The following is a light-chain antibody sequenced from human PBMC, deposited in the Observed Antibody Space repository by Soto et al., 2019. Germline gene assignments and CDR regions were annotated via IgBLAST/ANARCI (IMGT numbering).Light chain of an antibody. CDR1: QTISSW. CDR3: QHYNSYSEA. J-gene: IGKJ1*01. V-gene: IGKV1-5*03. CDR2: KAS. Sequence: DIQITQPPSTLSGSVGDRVTITCRSSQTISSWLAWYQQKPGKAPKLLIYKASTLKSGVPSRFSGSGSGTEFTLTISSLQPDDFATYYCQHYNSYSEALGQGTKVDIK.